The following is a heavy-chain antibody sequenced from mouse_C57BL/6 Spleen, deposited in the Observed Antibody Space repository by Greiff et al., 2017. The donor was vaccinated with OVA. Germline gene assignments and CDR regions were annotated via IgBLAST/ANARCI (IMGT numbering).Heavy chain of an antibody. CDR1: GYTFTSYW. D-gene: IGHD4-1*01. Sequence: QVQLQQPGAELVKPGASVKLSCKASGYTFTSYWMHWVKQRPGQGLEWIGMIHPNSGSTNYNETFKSKATLTVDKSSSTAYMQLSSLTSEDSAVYYCAKSGSNEWYYDVWGKGTTVTVSS. V-gene: IGHV1-64*01. CDR2: IHPNSGST. CDR3: AKSGSNEWYYDV. J-gene: IGHJ1*03.